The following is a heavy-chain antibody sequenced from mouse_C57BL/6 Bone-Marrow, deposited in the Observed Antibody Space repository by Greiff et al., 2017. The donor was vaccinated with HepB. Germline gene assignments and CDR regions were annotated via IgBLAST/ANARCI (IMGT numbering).Heavy chain of an antibody. V-gene: IGHV5-6*01. CDR1: GFTFSRYG. CDR2: ISSGGSYT. Sequence: EVKLVESGGDLVKPGGSLKLSCAASGFTFSRYGMSWVRQTPDKTLEWVATISSGGSYTYYPDSVMGRFSISRDNAKNTLYLQMSSLKSEDTAMYYCARHCDSWYLDVWGTGTTDNVTS. J-gene: IGHJ1*03. CDR3: ARHCDSWYLDV. D-gene: IGHD2-4*01.